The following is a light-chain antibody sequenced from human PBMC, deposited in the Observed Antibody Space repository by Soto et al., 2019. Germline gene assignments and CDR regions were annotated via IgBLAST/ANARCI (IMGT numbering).Light chain of an antibody. CDR1: QGISNY. J-gene: IGKJ4*01. CDR3: QKYNSAPPLT. V-gene: IGKV1-27*01. Sequence: DIQMTQSPSSLSASVGDRVTITCRASQGISNYLAWYQQKPGKVPKLLIYAASTLQSGVPSRFSGSGSETDFTLTISSRQPEDVATYYCQKYNSAPPLTFGGGTKVEIK. CDR2: AAS.